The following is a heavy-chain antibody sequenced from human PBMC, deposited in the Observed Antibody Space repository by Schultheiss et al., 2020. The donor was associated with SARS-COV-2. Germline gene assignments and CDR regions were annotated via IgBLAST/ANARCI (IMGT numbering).Heavy chain of an antibody. D-gene: IGHD5-18*01. J-gene: IGHJ6*02. CDR2: IYYSKDT. CDR1: GGSINSGGYY. CDR3: ARGYRYYYYAMDV. Sequence: SETLSLTCTVSGGSINSGGYYWSWIRQHPGKGLEWIGYIYYSKDTSYNPSLKSRLTISGDTSKNQFSLKVNSVTAADTAVYYCARGYRYYYYAMDVWGQGTTVTVSS. V-gene: IGHV4-31*03.